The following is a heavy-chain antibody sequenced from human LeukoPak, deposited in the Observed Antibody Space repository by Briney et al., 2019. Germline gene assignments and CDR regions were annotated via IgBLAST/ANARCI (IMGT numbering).Heavy chain of an antibody. CDR1: GSTVSSNY. CDR2: IYSGGST. D-gene: IGHD5-24*01. Sequence: GGSLRLSCAASGSTVSSNYMSWVRQAPGKGLEWVSVIYSGGSTYYADSVKGRFTISRDNSKNTLYLQMNSLRAEDTAVYYCARDVRDGYSYRFDYWGQGTLVTVSS. J-gene: IGHJ4*02. V-gene: IGHV3-53*01. CDR3: ARDVRDGYSYRFDY.